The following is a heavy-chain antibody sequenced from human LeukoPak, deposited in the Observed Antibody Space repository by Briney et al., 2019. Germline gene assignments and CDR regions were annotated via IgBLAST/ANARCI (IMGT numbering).Heavy chain of an antibody. D-gene: IGHD3-22*01. CDR3: AKDTNYYYDSSGYYYGWFDP. CDR2: ISGSGGST. CDR1: GFTFSSYA. Sequence: GGSLRLSCAASGFTFSSYAMSWVRQAPGKGLEWVSAISGSGGSTYYADSVKGRFTISRDNSKNTLYLQMNSLRAEDTAVYYCAKDTNYYYDSSGYYYGWFDPWGQGTLVTVSS. J-gene: IGHJ5*02. V-gene: IGHV3-23*01.